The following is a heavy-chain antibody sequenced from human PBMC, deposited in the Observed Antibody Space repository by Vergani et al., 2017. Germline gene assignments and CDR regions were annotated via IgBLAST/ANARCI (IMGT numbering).Heavy chain of an antibody. Sequence: VHLVESGGGLVQPGRSLRLSCSGSGFTLGDYAMTWVRQAPGKGLEWVAVISYDGSNKYYADSVKGRFTISRDNSKNTLYMQMNSLRAEDTAVYYCARDQRDGGVFDYWGQGTLVTVSS. D-gene: IGHD4-23*01. J-gene: IGHJ4*02. CDR3: ARDQRDGGVFDY. V-gene: IGHV3-30-3*01. CDR1: GFTLGDYA. CDR2: ISYDGSNK.